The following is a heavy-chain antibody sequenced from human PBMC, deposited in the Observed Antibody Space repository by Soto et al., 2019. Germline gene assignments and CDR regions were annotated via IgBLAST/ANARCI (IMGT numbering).Heavy chain of an antibody. V-gene: IGHV4-59*01. CDR3: ARVPPLTVAVALDY. CDR2: IYYSGST. Sequence: TSETLSLTCTVSGGSISSYYWSWIRQPPGKGLEWIGYIYYSGSTNYNPSLKSRVTISVDTSKNQFSLKLSSVTAADTAVYYCARVPPLTVAVALDYWGQGTLVTVSS. CDR1: GGSISSYY. D-gene: IGHD6-19*01. J-gene: IGHJ4*02.